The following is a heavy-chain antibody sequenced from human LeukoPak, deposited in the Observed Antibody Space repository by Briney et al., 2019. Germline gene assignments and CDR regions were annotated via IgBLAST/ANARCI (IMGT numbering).Heavy chain of an antibody. V-gene: IGHV3-23*01. Sequence: PGGSLRLSCAASGFTLSSYAMSWVRQAPGKGLEWVSTFSGSGGSTHYADSVKGRFTISRDNSKNTLYLQMNSLRAEDTAVYYCARARDYYYYYMDVWGKGTTVTVSS. J-gene: IGHJ6*03. CDR2: FSGSGGST. CDR3: ARARDYYYYYMDV. CDR1: GFTLSSYA.